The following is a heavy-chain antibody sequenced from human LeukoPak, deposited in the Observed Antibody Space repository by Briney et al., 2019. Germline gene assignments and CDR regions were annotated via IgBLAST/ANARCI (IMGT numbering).Heavy chain of an antibody. J-gene: IGHJ4*02. CDR2: VSSSGSTI. D-gene: IGHD3-22*01. Sequence: PGGSLRLSCAASGFTFSSYEMNWVRQAPGKGLEWVSSVSSSGSTINYADSVKGRFTISRDNAKNALYLQMNSLRAEDTAVYYCATDYYDSSGLIYFDYWGQGTLVTVSS. CDR1: GFTFSSYE. V-gene: IGHV3-48*03. CDR3: ATDYYDSSGLIYFDY.